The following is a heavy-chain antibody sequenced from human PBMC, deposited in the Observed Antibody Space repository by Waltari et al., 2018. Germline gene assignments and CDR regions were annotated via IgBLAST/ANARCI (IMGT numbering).Heavy chain of an antibody. CDR1: GGSISSSSYY. J-gene: IGHJ4*02. Sequence: QLQLQESGPGLVKPSETLSLTCTVSGGSISSSSYYWGWIRQPPGKGLEWIGSIYYRGSTYYNPSLKSRVTISVDTSKNQFSLKLSSVTAADTAVYYCARETRGDITYDYWGQGTLVTVSS. V-gene: IGHV4-39*07. CDR2: IYYRGST. CDR3: ARETRGDITYDY. D-gene: IGHD3-10*01.